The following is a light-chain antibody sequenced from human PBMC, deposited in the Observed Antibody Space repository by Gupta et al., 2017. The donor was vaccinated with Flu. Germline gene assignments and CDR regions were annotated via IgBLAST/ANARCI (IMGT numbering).Light chain of an antibody. V-gene: IGKV1-8*01. CDR3: QQYYSYPALT. Sequence: SSLSASTGDRVTITCRASQGISSYLAWYQQKPGKAPKLLIYAASTLQSGVPSRFSGSGSGTDFTLTISCLQSEDFATYYCQQYYSYPALTFGGGTKVEIK. CDR1: QGISSY. J-gene: IGKJ4*01. CDR2: AAS.